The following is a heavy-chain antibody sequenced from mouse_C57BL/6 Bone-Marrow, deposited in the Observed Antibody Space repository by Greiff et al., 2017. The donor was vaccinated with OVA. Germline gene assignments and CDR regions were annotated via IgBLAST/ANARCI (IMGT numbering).Heavy chain of an antibody. CDR2: IYPGSGST. J-gene: IGHJ2*01. Sequence: FQLQQPGAELVKPGASVKMSCKASGYTFTSYWITWVKQRPGQGLEWIGDIYPGSGSTNYNEKFKSKATLTVDTSSSTAYMQLSSLTSEDSAVYYCARLGRCSSHYYFDYWGQGTTLTVSS. CDR1: GYTFTSYW. CDR3: ARLGRCSSHYYFDY. D-gene: IGHD1-1*01. V-gene: IGHV1-55*01.